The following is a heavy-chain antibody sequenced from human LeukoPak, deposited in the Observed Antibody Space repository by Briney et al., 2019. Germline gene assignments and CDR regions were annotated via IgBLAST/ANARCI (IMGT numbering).Heavy chain of an antibody. CDR1: GFTFSNYW. CDR2: INTDGSST. CDR3: AREGGPNYNIWSGYYTGWDY. Sequence: PGGSLRLSCTASGFTFSNYWMHWVRQAPGKGLVWVSRINTDGSSTSYEDSVKGRFTISRDNAKNTLCLQMNSLRAEDTAVYYCAREGGPNYNIWSGYYTGWDYWGQGTLVTVSS. V-gene: IGHV3-74*01. D-gene: IGHD3-3*01. J-gene: IGHJ4*02.